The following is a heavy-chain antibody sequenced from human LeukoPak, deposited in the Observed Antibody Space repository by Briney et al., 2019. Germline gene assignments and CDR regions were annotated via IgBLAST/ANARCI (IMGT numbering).Heavy chain of an antibody. CDR1: GGSFSGYY. Sequence: PSETLSLTCAVYGGSFSGYYWSWIRQPPGKGLEWIGEINHSGSTNYNPSLKSRVTISVDTSKNQFSLKLSSVTAADTAVYYCARGGLGGATTYVYWGQGTLVTVSS. CDR3: ARGGLGGATTYVY. V-gene: IGHV4-34*01. D-gene: IGHD1-26*01. J-gene: IGHJ4*02. CDR2: INHSGST.